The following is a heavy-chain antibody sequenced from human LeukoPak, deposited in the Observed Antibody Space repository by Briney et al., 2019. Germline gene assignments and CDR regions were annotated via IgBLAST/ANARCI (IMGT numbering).Heavy chain of an antibody. CDR1: GYTFTSYG. V-gene: IGHV1-18*01. CDR3: ARRYGDYGIDWYFDL. J-gene: IGHJ2*01. Sequence: ASVKVSCKASGYTFTSYGISWVRQAPGQGLEWMVWISAYNGNTNYAQKLQGRVTMTTDTSTSTAYMELRSLRSDDTAVYYCARRYGDYGIDWYFDLWGRGTLVTVSS. D-gene: IGHD4-17*01. CDR2: ISAYNGNT.